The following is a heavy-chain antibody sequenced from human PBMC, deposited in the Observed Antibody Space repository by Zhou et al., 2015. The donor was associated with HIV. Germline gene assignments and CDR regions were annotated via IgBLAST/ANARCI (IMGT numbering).Heavy chain of an antibody. D-gene: IGHD2-15*01. CDR3: ARSPRGGIDY. Sequence: QVQLVQSGAEVEKPGASVKVSCEASGYNFTTYGISWVRQAPGQGLEWMGWINVNNGVTRYAQKFHDRIAVTTDTSTRTSYLELWSLRSDDTAVYYCARSPRGGIDYWGQGTPVTVSS. CDR2: INVNNGVT. V-gene: IGHV1-18*01. J-gene: IGHJ4*02. CDR1: GYNFTTYG.